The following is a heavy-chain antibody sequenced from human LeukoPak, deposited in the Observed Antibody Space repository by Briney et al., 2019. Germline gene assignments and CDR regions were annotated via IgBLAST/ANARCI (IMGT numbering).Heavy chain of an antibody. Sequence: SQTLSLTCTVSGGSISSGSYYWSLIRQPAGKGLEWIGRIYTSGSTNYNPSLKSRVTISVDTSKNQFSLKLSSVTAADTAVYYCAREHYSNYVHYYYGMDVWGQGTTVTVSS. CDR1: GGSISSGSYY. CDR3: AREHYSNYVHYYYGMDV. CDR2: IYTSGST. D-gene: IGHD4-11*01. J-gene: IGHJ6*02. V-gene: IGHV4-61*02.